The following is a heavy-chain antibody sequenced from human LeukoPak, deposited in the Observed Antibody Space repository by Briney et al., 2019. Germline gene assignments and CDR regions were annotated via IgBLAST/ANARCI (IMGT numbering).Heavy chain of an antibody. CDR2: INHSGST. J-gene: IGHJ6*02. CDR1: GGSFSGYY. D-gene: IGHD3-22*01. V-gene: IGHV4-34*01. Sequence: SETLSLTCAVYGGSFSGYYWSWIRQPPGKGLEWIGEINHSGSTNYNPSLKSRVTISVDTSKNQFSLKLSSVTAADTAVYYCARGLRNYYDSSGYYYYSMDVWGQGTTVTVSS. CDR3: ARGLRNYYDSSGYYYYSMDV.